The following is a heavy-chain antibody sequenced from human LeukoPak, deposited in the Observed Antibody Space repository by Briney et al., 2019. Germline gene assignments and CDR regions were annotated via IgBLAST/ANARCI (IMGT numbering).Heavy chain of an antibody. J-gene: IGHJ4*02. CDR2: IHYDGSHK. V-gene: IGHV3-30*02. Sequence: PGGSLRLSCAASGFTFISYGIHWVRQAPGKGLEWVAFIHYDGSHKYYADSVRGRFTISRDNAKNTLYLQMNSLRPEDTAVYYCGKDGAPYSSGWYVAYWGQGTLVTVSS. D-gene: IGHD6-19*01. CDR3: GKDGAPYSSGWYVAY. CDR1: GFTFISYG.